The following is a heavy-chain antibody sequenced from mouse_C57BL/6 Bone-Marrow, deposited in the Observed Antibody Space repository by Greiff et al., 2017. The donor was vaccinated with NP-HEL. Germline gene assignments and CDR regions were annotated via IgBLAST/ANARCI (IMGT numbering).Heavy chain of an antibody. CDR2: IDPSDSAT. CDR3: ASWDY. V-gene: IGHV1-52*01. J-gene: IGHJ4*01. Sequence: QVQLQQPGAELVRPGSSVKLSCTASGYTFTSYWMHWVKQRPIQGLEWIGNIDPSDSATHYNQKFKDKATLTVDKSSSTAYMQLSSLTSEDSAVYYCASWDYWGQGTSDTVSS. CDR1: GYTFTSYW.